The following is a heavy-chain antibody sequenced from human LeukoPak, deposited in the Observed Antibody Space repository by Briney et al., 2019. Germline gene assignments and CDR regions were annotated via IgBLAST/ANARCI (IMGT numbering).Heavy chain of an antibody. D-gene: IGHD1-1*01. CDR2: TYFRSKWYS. J-gene: IGHJ4*02. V-gene: IGHV6-1*01. CDR3: ARGPGTLHY. Sequence: SQTLSLTCAISGDSVPSNSAAWNWIRQSPSRGLEWLGRTYFRSKWYSAYAVSLRGRITISPDASKNQYSLQLRSVTPEDTAVYYCARGPGTLHYWGQGSLVTVSS. CDR1: GDSVPSNSAA.